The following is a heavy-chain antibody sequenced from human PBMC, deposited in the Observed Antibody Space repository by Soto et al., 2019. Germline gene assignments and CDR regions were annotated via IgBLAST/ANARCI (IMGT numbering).Heavy chain of an antibody. J-gene: IGHJ5*02. Sequence: VSCKASGSTFTTYYLHWVRQAPGQGLEWMGIIDPSGGSTNYAQRFQGRVTMTSDTSTSTVYMELSSLRADDTAVYYCARGGVPTTATTSDSFDLSGQGNLVTV. CDR3: ARGGVPTTATTSDSFDL. D-gene: IGHD4-17*01. V-gene: IGHV1-46*01. CDR2: IDPSGGST. CDR1: GSTFTTYY.